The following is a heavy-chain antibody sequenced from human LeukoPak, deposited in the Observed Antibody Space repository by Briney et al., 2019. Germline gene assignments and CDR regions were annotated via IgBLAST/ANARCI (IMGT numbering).Heavy chain of an antibody. CDR3: AKRVQYSSNWYYSDY. Sequence: PGGSLRLSCAASGFTFSSYAMSWVRQAPGKGLEWVSVISGSGSTTHYADFVMGRFTISRDNSKNTLYLQMNSLRAEDTAVYYCAKRVQYSSNWYYSDYWGQGTLVTVSS. D-gene: IGHD6-13*01. CDR2: ISGSGSTT. CDR1: GFTFSSYA. V-gene: IGHV3-23*01. J-gene: IGHJ4*02.